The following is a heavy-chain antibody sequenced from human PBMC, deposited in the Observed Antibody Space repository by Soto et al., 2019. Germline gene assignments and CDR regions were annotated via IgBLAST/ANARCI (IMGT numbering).Heavy chain of an antibody. CDR2: IIPIFGTA. D-gene: IGHD4-4*01. V-gene: IGHV1-69*01. J-gene: IGHJ6*02. CDR3: ARGLYSNTYYYGMDV. Sequence: QVQLVQSGAEVKKPGSSVKVSCKASGGTFSSYAISWVRQAPGQGLEWMGGIIPIFGTANYAQKFQGRVTNTANESTSTAYMELSSLKSEDTAVYYCARGLYSNTYYYGMDVWGQGTTVTVSS. CDR1: GGTFSSYA.